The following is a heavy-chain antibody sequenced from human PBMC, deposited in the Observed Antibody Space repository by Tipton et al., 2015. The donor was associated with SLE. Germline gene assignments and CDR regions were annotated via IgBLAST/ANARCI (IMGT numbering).Heavy chain of an antibody. CDR3: AYSSGWLVEY. J-gene: IGHJ4*02. D-gene: IGHD6-19*01. CDR2: IYHSGST. V-gene: IGHV4-30-2*01. CDR1: GGSISSGGYS. Sequence: TLSLTCTVSGGSISSGGYSWSWIRQPPGKGLEWIGYIYHSGSTYYNPSLKSRVTISVDTSKNQFSLKLSSVTAADTAVYYCAYSSGWLVEYWGQGTLVTVSS.